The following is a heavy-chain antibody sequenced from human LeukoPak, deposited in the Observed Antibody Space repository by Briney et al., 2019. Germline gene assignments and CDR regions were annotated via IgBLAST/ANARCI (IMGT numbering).Heavy chain of an antibody. J-gene: IGHJ6*03. V-gene: IGHV3-7*01. CDR3: ARGVSARGPYYYYYYMDV. D-gene: IGHD2-21*01. CDR2: IKQDGSEK. Sequence: GGSLRLSCAASGFTFSSYSMNWVRQAPGKGLEWVANIKQDGSEKYYVDSVKGRFTISRDNAKNSLCLQMNSLRAEDTAVYYCARGVSARGPYYYYYYMDVWGKGTTVTISS. CDR1: GFTFSSYS.